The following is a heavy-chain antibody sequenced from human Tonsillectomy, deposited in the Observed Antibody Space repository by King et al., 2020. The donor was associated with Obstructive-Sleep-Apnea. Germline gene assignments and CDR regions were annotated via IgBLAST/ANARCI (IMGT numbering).Heavy chain of an antibody. D-gene: IGHD2-21*02. CDR3: ARAASSYCGGDCYFRKFDY. CDR1: GGSISSYY. V-gene: IGHV4-59*01. CDR2: IYYSGST. Sequence: VQLQESGPGLVKPSETLSLTCTVSGGSISSYYWSWIRQHPGKGLEWIVYIYYSGSTNYNPSLKSRVTISVDTSKNQFSLKLSAVTAADTAVYYCARAASSYCGGDCYFRKFDYWGQGTLVTVSS. J-gene: IGHJ4*02.